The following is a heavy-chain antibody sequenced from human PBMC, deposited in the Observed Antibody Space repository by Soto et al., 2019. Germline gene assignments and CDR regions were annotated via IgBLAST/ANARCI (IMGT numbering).Heavy chain of an antibody. J-gene: IGHJ4*02. D-gene: IGHD3-3*01. CDR3: ARDLSEFGVVTQLFDY. V-gene: IGHV3-33*01. CDR2: IWYDGSNK. CDR1: GFTFSSYG. Sequence: GGSLRLSCAASGFTFSSYGMHWVRQAPGKGLEWVAVIWYDGSNKYYADSVKGRFTISRDNSKNTLYLQMNSLRAEDTAVYYCARDLSEFGVVTQLFDYWGQGTLVTVSS.